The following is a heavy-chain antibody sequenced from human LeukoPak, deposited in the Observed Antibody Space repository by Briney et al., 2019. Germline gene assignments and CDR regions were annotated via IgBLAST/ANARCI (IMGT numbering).Heavy chain of an antibody. D-gene: IGHD6-13*01. CDR2: INAGNGNT. CDR1: GYTFTSYT. CDR3: ARGGSLDY. Sequence: ASVKVSCKASGYTFTSYTMHWVRQAPGQRLEWMGWINAGNGNTKSSQKFQGGVIITRDTSATTAYMELSSLRSEDTAVYYCARGGSLDYWGQGTLVTVSS. J-gene: IGHJ4*02. V-gene: IGHV1-3*01.